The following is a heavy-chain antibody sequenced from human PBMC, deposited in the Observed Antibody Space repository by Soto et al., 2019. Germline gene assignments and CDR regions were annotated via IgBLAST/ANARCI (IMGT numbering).Heavy chain of an antibody. CDR1: GYSFTSYW. J-gene: IGHJ6*02. D-gene: IGHD3-3*01. CDR3: ARGFGVARRGYYYYYGMDV. Sequence: PGESLKISCKGSGYSFTSYWIGWVRQMPGKGLEWMGIIYPGDSDTRYSPSFQGQVTISADKSISTAYLQWSSLKASDTAMYYCARGFGVARRGYYYYYGMDVWGQGTTVTVSS. V-gene: IGHV5-51*01. CDR2: IYPGDSDT.